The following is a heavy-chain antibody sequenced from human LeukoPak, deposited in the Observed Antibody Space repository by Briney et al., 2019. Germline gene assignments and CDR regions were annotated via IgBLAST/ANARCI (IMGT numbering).Heavy chain of an antibody. V-gene: IGHV3-21*01. Sequence: GGSLRLSCAASGFTFSSYSMNWVRQAPGKGLEWVSSISSSSSYIYYADSVKGRFTISRDNAKNSLYLQMNSLRAEDTAVYYCARRDVDFWSGYSPIDYWGQGTLVTVSS. CDR3: ARRDVDFWSGYSPIDY. CDR2: ISSSSSYI. CDR1: GFTFSSYS. D-gene: IGHD3-3*01. J-gene: IGHJ4*02.